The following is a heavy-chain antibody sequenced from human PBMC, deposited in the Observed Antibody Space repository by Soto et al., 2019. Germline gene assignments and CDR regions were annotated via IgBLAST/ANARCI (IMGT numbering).Heavy chain of an antibody. Sequence: KPSETLSLTCTVSGGSISSSSYYWGWIRQPPGKGLEWIGSIYYSGSTYYNPSLKSRVTISVDTSKNQFSLKLSSVTAADTAVYYCARGEYSGYDLYSSGWYGNFDYWGQGTLVTVSS. CDR1: GGSISSSSYY. D-gene: IGHD5-12*01. CDR3: ARGEYSGYDLYSSGWYGNFDY. J-gene: IGHJ4*02. CDR2: IYYSGST. V-gene: IGHV4-39*01.